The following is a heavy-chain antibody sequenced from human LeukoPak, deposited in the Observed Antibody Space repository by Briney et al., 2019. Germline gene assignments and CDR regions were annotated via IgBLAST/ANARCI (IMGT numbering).Heavy chain of an antibody. CDR3: ARLAGGSSWYGYFDY. D-gene: IGHD6-13*01. J-gene: IGHJ4*02. V-gene: IGHV4-34*01. Sequence: PSETLSLTCAVYGGSFSGYYWSWIRQPPGKGLEWIGEINHSGSTNYNPSLKSQVTISVDTSKNQFSLKLSSVTAADTAVYYCARLAGGSSWYGYFDYWGQGTLVTVSS. CDR2: INHSGST. CDR1: GGSFSGYY.